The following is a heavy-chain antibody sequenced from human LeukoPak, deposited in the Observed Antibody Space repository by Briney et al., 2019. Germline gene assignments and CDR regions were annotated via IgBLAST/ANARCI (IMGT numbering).Heavy chain of an antibody. V-gene: IGHV4-59*08. CDR2: VYGTGTT. D-gene: IGHD6-13*01. Sequence: SETLSLTCTVSGVSMTDHYWSWIRQPPGKRLEWIGYVYGTGTTKYNPSLNSRVTISVDTSKNQFSLKLSSVTAADTAVYYCARHMYSSSWPVLRTNWFDPWGQGTLVTVSS. CDR1: GVSMTDHY. J-gene: IGHJ5*02. CDR3: ARHMYSSSWPVLRTNWFDP.